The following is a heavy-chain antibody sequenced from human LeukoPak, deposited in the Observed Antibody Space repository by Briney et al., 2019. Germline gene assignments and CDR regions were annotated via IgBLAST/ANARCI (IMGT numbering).Heavy chain of an antibody. D-gene: IGHD6-19*01. J-gene: IGHJ3*02. CDR1: GFTFSSYA. V-gene: IGHV3-23*01. CDR3: AKLAVAGNAFDI. Sequence: GESLRLSCAASGFTFSSYAMSWVRQAPGKGLEWVSAISGSGGTTYYADSVKGRFTISRDNSKNTLYLQMNSLRAEDTAVYYCAKLAVAGNAFDIWGQGTMVTVSS. CDR2: ISGSGGTT.